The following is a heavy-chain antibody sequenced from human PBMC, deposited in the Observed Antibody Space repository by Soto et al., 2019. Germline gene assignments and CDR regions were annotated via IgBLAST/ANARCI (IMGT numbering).Heavy chain of an antibody. V-gene: IGHV3-23*01. D-gene: IGHD4-17*01. CDR3: ARGPRTVTTHWFDP. CDR2: ISGSDGRT. CDR1: GFTFSSYA. Sequence: LRLSCAASGFTFSSYAMSWVRQAPGKGLEWVSAISGSDGRTFYADSVKGRFTISRDNSKNTLYLQMNSLRAEDTAVYYCARGPRTVTTHWFDPWGQGTLVTVSS. J-gene: IGHJ5*02.